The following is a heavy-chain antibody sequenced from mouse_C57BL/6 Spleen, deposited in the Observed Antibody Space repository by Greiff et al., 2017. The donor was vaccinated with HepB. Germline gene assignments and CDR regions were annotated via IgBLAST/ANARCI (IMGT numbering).Heavy chain of an antibody. CDR3: TRGHYYGSSYYFDY. Sequence: EVKLEESGGGLVQPGGSMKLSCAASGFTFSDAWMDWVRQSPEKGLEWVAEIRNKANNHATYYAESVKGRFTISRDDSKSSVYLQMNSLRAEDTGIYYCTRGHYYGSSYYFDYWGQGTTLTVSS. CDR1: GFTFSDAW. D-gene: IGHD1-1*01. V-gene: IGHV6-6*01. J-gene: IGHJ2*01. CDR2: IRNKANNHAT.